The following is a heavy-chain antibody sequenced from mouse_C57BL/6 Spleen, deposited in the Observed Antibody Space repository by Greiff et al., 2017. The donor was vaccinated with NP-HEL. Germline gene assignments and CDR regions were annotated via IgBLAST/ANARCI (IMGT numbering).Heavy chain of an antibody. Sequence: VQLQQSGPGLVQPSQSLSITCTVSGFSLTSYGVHWVRQSPGKGLEWLGVIWGGGSTDYNAAFISRLSISKDNSKSQVFFKMNSLQADDTAIYYCARNFNDGYYWFAYWGQGTLVTVSA. J-gene: IGHJ3*01. CDR2: IWGGGST. CDR3: ARNFNDGYYWFAY. CDR1: GFSLTSYG. V-gene: IGHV2-2*01. D-gene: IGHD2-3*01.